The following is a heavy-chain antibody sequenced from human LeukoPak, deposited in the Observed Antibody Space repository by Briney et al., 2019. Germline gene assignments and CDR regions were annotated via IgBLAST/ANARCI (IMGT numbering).Heavy chain of an antibody. J-gene: IGHJ4*02. Sequence: ASVKVSCKASGYTFTSYGISWVRQAPGKGLEWMGGFDPEDGETIYAQKFQGRVTMTEDTSTDTAYMELSSLRSEDTAVYYCATRTYYYDSSGYYSFDYWGQGTLVTVSS. CDR3: ATRTYYYDSSGYYSFDY. V-gene: IGHV1-24*01. CDR2: FDPEDGET. D-gene: IGHD3-22*01. CDR1: GYTFTSYG.